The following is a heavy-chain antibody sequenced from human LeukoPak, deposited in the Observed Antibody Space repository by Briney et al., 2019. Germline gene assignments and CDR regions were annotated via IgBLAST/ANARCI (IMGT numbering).Heavy chain of an antibody. V-gene: IGHV3-48*01. D-gene: IGHD4-11*01. CDR1: GFTFSSYS. CDR3: ARDSETTVTTPRDY. J-gene: IGHJ4*02. Sequence: GGSLRLSCAASGFTFSSYSMNWVRQAPGKGLEWVSYISSSSSTIYYADSVKGRFTISRDNAKNSLYLQMNSLRAEDTAVYYCARDSETTVTTPRDYWGQGTLVTVSS. CDR2: ISSSSSTI.